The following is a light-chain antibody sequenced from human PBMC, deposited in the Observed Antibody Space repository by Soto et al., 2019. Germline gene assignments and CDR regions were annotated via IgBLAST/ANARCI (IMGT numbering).Light chain of an antibody. J-gene: IGLJ3*02. Sequence: QSVLTQPPSVSAAPGQRVKISCSGSSSNIGNYYVSWYQQLPGTAPKLVIYQNNKRPSGIPDRFSGSKSGTSATLGISELQTGDEADYYCATWEYSVSGWVFGGGTQVTVL. CDR3: ATWEYSVSGWV. CDR1: SSNIGNYY. CDR2: QNN. V-gene: IGLV1-51*02.